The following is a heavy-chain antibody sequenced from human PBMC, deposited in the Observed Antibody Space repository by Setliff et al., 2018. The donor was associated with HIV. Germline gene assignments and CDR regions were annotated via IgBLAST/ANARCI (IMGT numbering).Heavy chain of an antibody. CDR2: IDNSGNT. CDR1: GVSISAYF. Sequence: ETLSLTCAVSGVSISAYFWSWIRQSPEKGLEWIGYIDNSGNTNYSPSLKSRITISRDTSKNQFSLKLNSVTAAGAAVYYCARSTPSVGYISEHWGQGTLVTVSS. J-gene: IGHJ4*02. CDR3: ARSTPSVGYISEH. V-gene: IGHV4-59*01. D-gene: IGHD5-12*01.